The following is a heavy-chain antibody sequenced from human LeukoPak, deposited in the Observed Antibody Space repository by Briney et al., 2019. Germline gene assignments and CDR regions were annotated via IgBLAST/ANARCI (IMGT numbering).Heavy chain of an antibody. V-gene: IGHV4-59*01. CDR3: ARIDYYGSGSYSFDY. D-gene: IGHD3-10*01. Sequence: SETLSLTCTVSGGSISSYYWSWIRQPPGKGLEWIGYIYYSGSTNYNPSLKSRVTISVDTSKNQFSLKLSSVTAADTAVYYCARIDYYGSGSYSFDYWGQGTLVTVSS. CDR2: IYYSGST. CDR1: GGSISSYY. J-gene: IGHJ4*02.